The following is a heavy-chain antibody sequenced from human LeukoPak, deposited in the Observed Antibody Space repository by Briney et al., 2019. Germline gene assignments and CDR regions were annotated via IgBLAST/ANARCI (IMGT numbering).Heavy chain of an antibody. D-gene: IGHD6-19*01. V-gene: IGHV1-69*04. J-gene: IGHJ4*02. CDR1: GGTFSSYA. Sequence: SVKVSCKASGGTFSSYAISWVRQAPGQGLEWMGRIIPILGIANYAQKFQGRVTITADKSTSTAYMELSSLRSEDTAVYYCARGSLGSGARYFFDYWGQGTLVTVSS. CDR2: IIPILGIA. CDR3: ARGSLGSGARYFFDY.